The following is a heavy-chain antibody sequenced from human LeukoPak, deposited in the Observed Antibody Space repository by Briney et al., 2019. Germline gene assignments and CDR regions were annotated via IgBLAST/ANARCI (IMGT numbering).Heavy chain of an antibody. D-gene: IGHD5-12*01. V-gene: IGHV1-2*02. CDR2: INPNSGGT. Sequence: ASVKVSCKASGYTFTGYYMHWVRQAPGQGLEWMGWINPNSGGTNYAQKFQGRVTMTRETSISTAYMELSRLRSDDTAVYYCARGNAYSGYDAFDYWGQGTLVTVSS. CDR1: GYTFTGYY. J-gene: IGHJ4*02. CDR3: ARGNAYSGYDAFDY.